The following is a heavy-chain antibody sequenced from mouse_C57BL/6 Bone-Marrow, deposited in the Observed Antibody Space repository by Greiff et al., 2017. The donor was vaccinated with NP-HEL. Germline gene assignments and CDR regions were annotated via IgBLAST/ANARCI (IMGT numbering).Heavy chain of an antibody. Sequence: VQLKQSGPGLVKPSQSLSLPCSVTGYSITGGYYWNWIRQFPGNKLEWMGYITYGGSNNYNPSLKNRISITRDTSGNQFFLKLNSVTTEDSATYYCATADYDFDFASWGQGTTLTVSS. CDR1: GYSITGGYY. CDR2: ITYGGSN. CDR3: ATADYDFDFAS. J-gene: IGHJ2*01. D-gene: IGHD2-4*01. V-gene: IGHV3-6*01.